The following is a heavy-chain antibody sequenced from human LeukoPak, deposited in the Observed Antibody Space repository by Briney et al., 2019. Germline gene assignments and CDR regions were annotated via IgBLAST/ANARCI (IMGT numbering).Heavy chain of an antibody. CDR3: ARGGERQYFFDY. V-gene: IGHV1-69*04. D-gene: IGHD3-16*01. CDR1: GGTFSSYA. J-gene: IGHJ4*02. Sequence: ASVKVSCKASGGTFSSYAICWVRLAPGQGLEWTGMIIPILGIANYAQKFQGRVTITADKSTSTAYMELSSLRSEETAVYYCARGGERQYFFDYWGQGTLVTVSS. CDR2: IIPILGIA.